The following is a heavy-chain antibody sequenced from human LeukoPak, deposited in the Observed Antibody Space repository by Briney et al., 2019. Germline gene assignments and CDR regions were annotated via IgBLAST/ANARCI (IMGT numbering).Heavy chain of an antibody. CDR1: GFTFSSYG. Sequence: HPGGSLRLSCAASGFTFSSYGMSWVRQAPGKGLEWVSAISGSGGSTYYADSVKGRFTISRDNSKNTLYLQMNSLRAEDTAVYYCAKGPLYVLYYFDYWGQGTLVTVSS. CDR3: AKGPLYVLYYFDY. J-gene: IGHJ4*02. D-gene: IGHD3-16*01. CDR2: ISGSGGST. V-gene: IGHV3-23*01.